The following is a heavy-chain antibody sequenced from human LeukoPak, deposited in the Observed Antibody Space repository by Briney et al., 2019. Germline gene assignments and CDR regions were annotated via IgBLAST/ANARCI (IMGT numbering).Heavy chain of an antibody. CDR2: ISYDGSNK. CDR3: AKEFDFWRTIPDY. V-gene: IGHV3-30*18. Sequence: GGSLRLSCAASGFTFSSYGMHWVRQAPGKGLEWVAVISYDGSNKYYADSVKGRFTISRDNSKNTLYLQMNSLRAEDTAVYYCAKEFDFWRTIPDYWDQGTLVTVSS. J-gene: IGHJ4*02. CDR1: GFTFSSYG. D-gene: IGHD3-3*01.